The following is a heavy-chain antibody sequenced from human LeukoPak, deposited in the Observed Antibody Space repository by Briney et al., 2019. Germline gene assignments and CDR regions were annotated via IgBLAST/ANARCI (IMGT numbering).Heavy chain of an antibody. CDR3: ARASSSWYQSFDY. J-gene: IGHJ4*02. V-gene: IGHV4-59*01. D-gene: IGHD6-13*01. Sequence: PSETLSLTCAVYGGSFSGYYWSWIRQPPGKGLEWIGYIYYSGSTNYNPSLKSRVTISVDTSKNQFSLKLSSVTAADTAVYYCARASSSWYQSFDYWGQGTLVTVSS. CDR1: GGSFSGYY. CDR2: IYYSGST.